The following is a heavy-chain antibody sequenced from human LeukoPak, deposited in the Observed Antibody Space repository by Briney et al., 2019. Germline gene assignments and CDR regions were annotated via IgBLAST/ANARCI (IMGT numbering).Heavy chain of an antibody. CDR2: IIPIFGTA. CDR1: GGTFSSYA. V-gene: IGHV1-69*06. CDR3: ARDSGGIAVAGRFDY. D-gene: IGHD6-19*01. Sequence: GASVKVSCKASGGTFSSYAISWVRQAPGQGLEWMGGIIPIFGTANYAQKFQGRVTITADKSTSTAYVELSSLRSEDTAVYYCARDSGGIAVAGRFDYWGQGTLVTVSS. J-gene: IGHJ4*02.